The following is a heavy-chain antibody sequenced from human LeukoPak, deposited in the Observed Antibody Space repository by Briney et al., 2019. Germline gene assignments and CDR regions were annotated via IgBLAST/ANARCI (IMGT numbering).Heavy chain of an antibody. J-gene: IGHJ4*02. V-gene: IGHV3-33*01. CDR3: ARGTPGGTYYFDY. Sequence: PGGSLRLSCAASGFIFSSYGMHWVRQAPGKGLEWVAVILSDGSKEFYTDSVKGRFTISRDNAKNSLYLQMNSLRAEDTAVYYCARGTPGGTYYFDYWGQGTLVTVSS. CDR2: ILSDGSKE. CDR1: GFIFSSYG. D-gene: IGHD1-1*01.